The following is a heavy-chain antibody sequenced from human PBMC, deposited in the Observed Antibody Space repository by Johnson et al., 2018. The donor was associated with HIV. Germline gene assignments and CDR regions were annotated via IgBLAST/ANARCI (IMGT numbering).Heavy chain of an antibody. CDR3: AKEDPWRRAFDI. CDR2: TSNDGSNK. V-gene: IGHV3-30*18. Sequence: QEQLVESGGGVVQPGRSLRVSCAASGFTFSSYGMHWVRQAPGKGLEWVAVTSNDGSNKYYADSVKGRFTIYRDNFKNTLYLQMNGLRPEDTAVYYCAKEDPWRRAFDIWGQGTVVTVSS. CDR1: GFTFSSYG. D-gene: IGHD1-1*01. J-gene: IGHJ3*02.